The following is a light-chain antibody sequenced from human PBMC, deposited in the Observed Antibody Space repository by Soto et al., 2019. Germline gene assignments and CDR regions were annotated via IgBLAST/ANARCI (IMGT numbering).Light chain of an antibody. CDR3: QSFDSSLSGYV. J-gene: IGLJ1*01. CDR1: SSNIGARYD. V-gene: IGLV1-40*01. CDR2: GNS. Sequence: QSVLTQPPSVSGAPGQRVTISCTGSSSNIGARYDVHWYQQLPGTAPKLLIYGNSNRPSGVPDRFSGSKSGTSASLAITGRQAEDEADDYCQSFDSSLSGYVFGTGTKVTVL.